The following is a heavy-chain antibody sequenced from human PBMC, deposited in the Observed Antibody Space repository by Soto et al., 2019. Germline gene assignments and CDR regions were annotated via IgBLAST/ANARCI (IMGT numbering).Heavy chain of an antibody. D-gene: IGHD6-13*01. V-gene: IGHV4-59*01. Sequence: SETLSLTCTVSGGSMRNYFWTWIRQPPGKGLEWIGYIHYSGTTSFFSSYNPSLRSRVTISEDTSKNQFSLKLLSVTTADTAVYFCAAGEASSRNLAPYYLDFWGQGTLVTVSS. CDR1: GGSMRNYF. CDR3: AAGEASSRNLAPYYLDF. CDR2: IHYSGTT. J-gene: IGHJ4*02.